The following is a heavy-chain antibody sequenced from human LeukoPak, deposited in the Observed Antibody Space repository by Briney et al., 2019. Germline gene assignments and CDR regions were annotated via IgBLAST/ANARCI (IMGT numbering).Heavy chain of an antibody. CDR3: ARDLAYSRLDY. CDR2: INPDGNKK. J-gene: IGHJ4*02. Sequence: PGGSLRLSCAASGFTFSPYAMHWVRQAPGKGLEWVASINPDGNKKYSADSVKGRFTISRDNAENSLYLQMNSLRVEDTAFYYCARDLAYSRLDYWGQGMLVTVSS. V-gene: IGHV3-7*01. CDR1: GFTFSPYA. D-gene: IGHD5-18*01.